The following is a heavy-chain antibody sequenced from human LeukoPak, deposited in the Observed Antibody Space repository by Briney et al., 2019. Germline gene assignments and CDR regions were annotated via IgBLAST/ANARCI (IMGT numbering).Heavy chain of an antibody. CDR3: ARESLLHREAAGWFDS. V-gene: IGHV3-64*01. D-gene: IGHD1-14*01. J-gene: IGHJ5*01. Sequence: GRSLTLSCAASGFTFSSYAMHWVRQAPGKGLEYVSAISSNGGSTYYANSVKGRFNISRDNSKNTLYLQVGRLRAEDMAVYYGARESLLHREAAGWFDSWGQGTLVTVPS. CDR2: ISSNGGST. CDR1: GFTFSSYA.